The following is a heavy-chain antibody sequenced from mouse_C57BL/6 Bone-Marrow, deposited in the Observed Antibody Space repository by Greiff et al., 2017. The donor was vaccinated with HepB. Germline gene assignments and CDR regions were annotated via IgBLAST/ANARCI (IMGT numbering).Heavy chain of an antibody. CDR1: GFTFSDYG. Sequence: DVKLQESGGGLVKPGGSLKLSCAASGFTFSDYGMHWVRQAPEKGLEWVAYISSGSSTIYYADTVKGRFTISRDNAKNTLFLQMTSLRSEDTAMYYCARPDYYGSSRAWFAYWGQGTLVTVSA. J-gene: IGHJ3*01. D-gene: IGHD1-1*01. CDR3: ARPDYYGSSRAWFAY. V-gene: IGHV5-17*01. CDR2: ISSGSSTI.